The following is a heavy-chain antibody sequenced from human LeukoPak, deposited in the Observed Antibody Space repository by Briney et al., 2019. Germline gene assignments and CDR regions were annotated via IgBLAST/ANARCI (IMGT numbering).Heavy chain of an antibody. Sequence: GGSLRPSCAASGFTFTGHTMTWLRQAPGKGLEWVSIIGGRDDRTYYADSVKGRFTISRDNSKNTLYLQMNSLRGEDTAVYYCAKDPNPFYDFWSGYKWGQGTLVTVPS. D-gene: IGHD3-3*01. CDR2: IGGRDDRT. J-gene: IGHJ4*02. CDR1: GFTFTGHT. CDR3: AKDPNPFYDFWSGYK. V-gene: IGHV3-23*01.